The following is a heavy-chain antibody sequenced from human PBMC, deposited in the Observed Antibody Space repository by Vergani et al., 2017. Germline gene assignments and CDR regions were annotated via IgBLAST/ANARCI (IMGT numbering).Heavy chain of an antibody. CDR1: GFTFNHYA. D-gene: IGHD5-12*01. J-gene: IGHJ6*02. Sequence: EVQLLESGGDLVQPGGSLRLSCAASGFTFNHYAMNWVRQAPGKGLEWVSGISVSGGSTYYAGSVKGRFTISRDSSKNTLYLQMNSLSAGDTAVYYCEKADPRNSGYDYLYYYHAMDVWGQGTTVTVSS. CDR2: ISVSGGST. V-gene: IGHV3-23*01. CDR3: EKADPRNSGYDYLYYYHAMDV.